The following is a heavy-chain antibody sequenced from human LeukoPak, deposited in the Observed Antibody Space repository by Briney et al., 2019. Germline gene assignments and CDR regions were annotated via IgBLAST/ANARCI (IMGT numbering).Heavy chain of an antibody. Sequence: GASVKVSCKASGYTFTSYDINWVRQATGQGLEWMGWMNPNSGNTGYAQKFQGRVTMTRNTSISTAYMELSSLRSEDTAVYYCARVDYDILTGYWRRIDYWGQGTLVTVSS. J-gene: IGHJ4*02. CDR1: GYTFTSYD. CDR2: MNPNSGNT. D-gene: IGHD3-9*01. CDR3: ARVDYDILTGYWRRIDY. V-gene: IGHV1-8*01.